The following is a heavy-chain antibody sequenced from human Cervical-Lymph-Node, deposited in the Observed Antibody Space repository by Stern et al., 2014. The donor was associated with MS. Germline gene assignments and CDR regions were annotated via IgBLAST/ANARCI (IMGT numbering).Heavy chain of an antibody. CDR3: ARDGRHRDNYGLDV. CDR2: IIPIFGKA. D-gene: IGHD2-15*01. Sequence: VQLVESGAEVKKPGSSVKVSCQASGGTFNVYAINWLRQAPGQGLEWMGGIIPIFGKANYAQKFQGRVTMTADESTRTSSMQLSSLRSNDTAVYYCARDGRHRDNYGLDVWGQGTTVIVSS. J-gene: IGHJ6*02. CDR1: GGTFNVYA. V-gene: IGHV1-69*01.